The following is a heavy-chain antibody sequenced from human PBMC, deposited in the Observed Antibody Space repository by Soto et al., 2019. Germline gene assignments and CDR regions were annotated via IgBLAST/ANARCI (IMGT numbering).Heavy chain of an antibody. V-gene: IGHV3-53*01. CDR3: ARVAYGDYDYYFDY. D-gene: IGHD4-17*01. Sequence: PGGSLRLSCVASGFTFSSYAVSWVRQAPGKGLEWVSVIYSGGSTYYADSVKGRFTISRDNSKNTLYLQMNSLRAEDTAVYYCARVAYGDYDYYFDYWGQGTLVTVSS. J-gene: IGHJ4*02. CDR1: GFTFSSYA. CDR2: IYSGGST.